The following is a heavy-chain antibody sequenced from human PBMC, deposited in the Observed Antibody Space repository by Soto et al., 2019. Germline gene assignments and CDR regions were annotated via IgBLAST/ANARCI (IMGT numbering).Heavy chain of an antibody. V-gene: IGHV1-69*02. J-gene: IGHJ6*02. Sequence: SVKVSCKASGGTFSSYTISWVRQAPGQGLEWMGRIIPILGIANYAQKFQGRVTITADKSTSTAYMELSSLRSEDTAMYYCARHAEQQLVRPTKQGYYYYYGMDVWGQGTTVTVSS. CDR2: IIPILGIA. CDR1: GGTFSSYT. D-gene: IGHD6-13*01. CDR3: ARHAEQQLVRPTKQGYYYYYGMDV.